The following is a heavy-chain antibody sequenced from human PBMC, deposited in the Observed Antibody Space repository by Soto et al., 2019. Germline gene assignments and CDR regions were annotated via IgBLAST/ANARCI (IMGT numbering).Heavy chain of an antibody. CDR1: GGSISSGGYY. CDR2: ISYSGST. CDR3: ARGVLH. J-gene: IGHJ4*01. V-gene: IGHV4-31*03. Sequence: QVQLQESGPGLVQPSQTLALTCTVSGGSISSGGYYWSWIRQHPGTGLVWIWHISYSGSTYYNTSLKSRVTISVDTSRNQFSLIVNSVTDADTAVYYCARGVLHWGQGTLVTVSS.